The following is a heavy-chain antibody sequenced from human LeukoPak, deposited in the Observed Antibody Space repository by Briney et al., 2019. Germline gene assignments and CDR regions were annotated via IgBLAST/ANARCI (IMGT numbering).Heavy chain of an antibody. D-gene: IGHD3-22*01. J-gene: IGHJ3*02. CDR2: INHSGST. CDR3: ASSSSLLRAYYYDSSGRTDAFDI. Sequence: PSETLSLTCAVYGGSFSGYYWSWIRQPPGKGLEWIGEINHSGSTNYNPSLKSRVTISVDTSKNQFSLKLSSVTAADTAVYYCASSSSLLRAYYYDSSGRTDAFDIWGQGTMVTVSS. V-gene: IGHV4-34*01. CDR1: GGSFSGYY.